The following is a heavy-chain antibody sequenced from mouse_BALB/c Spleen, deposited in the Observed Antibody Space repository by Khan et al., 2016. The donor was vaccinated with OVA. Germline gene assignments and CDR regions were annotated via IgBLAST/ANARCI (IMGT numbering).Heavy chain of an antibody. CDR2: ISTGGDYT. J-gene: IGHJ3*01. Sequence: EVELVESGGDLVKPGGSLKLSCAASGFTFSSYSMSWVRQTPDKRLEWVATISTGGDYTYYPDNVKGRFIISRDDAKNTLYLQMSSLKSEDTAMYYCASHLTGSLAYWGQGTLVTVSA. V-gene: IGHV5-6*01. CDR1: GFTFSSYS. CDR3: ASHLTGSLAY. D-gene: IGHD4-1*01.